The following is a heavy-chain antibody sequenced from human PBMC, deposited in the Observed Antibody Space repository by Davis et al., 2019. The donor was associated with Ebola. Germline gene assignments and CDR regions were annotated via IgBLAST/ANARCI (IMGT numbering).Heavy chain of an antibody. D-gene: IGHD1-1*01. J-gene: IGHJ4*02. CDR3: ARAQFPTTSDH. CDR2: INPSGGST. CDR1: GYTFTSYY. V-gene: IGHV1-46*01. Sequence: GESLKISCAASGYTFTSYYMHWVRQAPGQGLEWMGIINPSGGSTSYAQKFQGRVTMTTDTSTSTAYMEVGSLTSDDTAVFYCARAQFPTTSDHWGQGTLVTVSS.